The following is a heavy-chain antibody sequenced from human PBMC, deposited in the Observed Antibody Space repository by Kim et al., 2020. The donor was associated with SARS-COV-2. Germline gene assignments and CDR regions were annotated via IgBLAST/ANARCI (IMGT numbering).Heavy chain of an antibody. J-gene: IGHJ3*02. D-gene: IGHD2-2*01. CDR1: GYTFTSYA. CDR2: INTNTGNP. V-gene: IGHV7-4-1*02. Sequence: ASVKVSCKASGYTFTSYAMNWVRQAPGQGLEWMGWINTNTGNPTYAQGFTGRFVFSLDTSVSTAYLQISSLKAEDTAVYYCARNYCSSTSCYWVAFDIWGQGTMVTVSS. CDR3: ARNYCSSTSCYWVAFDI.